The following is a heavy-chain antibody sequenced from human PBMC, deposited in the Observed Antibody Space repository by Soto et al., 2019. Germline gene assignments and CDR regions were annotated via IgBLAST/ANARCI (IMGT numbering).Heavy chain of an antibody. Sequence: GASVKVSCKASGYTFTSYGISWVRQAPGQGLEWMGWISAYNGNTNYAQKLQGRVTMTTDTSTSTAYMELRSLRSDDTAVYYCARDYYDILTGYYPMDYWGQGTLVTVSS. V-gene: IGHV1-18*04. D-gene: IGHD3-9*01. CDR1: GYTFTSYG. CDR2: ISAYNGNT. CDR3: ARDYYDILTGYYPMDY. J-gene: IGHJ4*02.